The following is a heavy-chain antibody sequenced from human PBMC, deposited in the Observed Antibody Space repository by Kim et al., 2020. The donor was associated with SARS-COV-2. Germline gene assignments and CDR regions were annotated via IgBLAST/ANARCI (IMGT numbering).Heavy chain of an antibody. CDR1: GGSISSSSYY. D-gene: IGHD1-26*01. V-gene: IGHV4-39*07. CDR2: IYYSGST. J-gene: IGHJ4*02. Sequence: SETLSLTCTVSGGSISSSSYYWGWIRQPPGKGLEWIGSIYYSGSTYYNPSLKSRVTISVDTSKNQFSLKLSSVTAADTAVYYCVVGATWDYWGQGTLVTVSS. CDR3: VVGATWDY.